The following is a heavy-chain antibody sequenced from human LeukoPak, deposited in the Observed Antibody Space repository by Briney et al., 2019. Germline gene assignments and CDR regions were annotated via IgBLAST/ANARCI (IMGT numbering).Heavy chain of an antibody. CDR1: GVTFSNYG. CDR2: IRYDGSNA. CDR3: ATYYDSSAFVY. V-gene: IGHV3-30*02. D-gene: IGHD3-22*01. J-gene: IGHJ4*02. Sequence: GRSLRLSCAASGVTFSNYGMHWVRQAPGKGLEWVAFIRYDGSNAYYADSVKGRFTISRDNSNNTLYLQMESLRAADTAVYYCATYYDSSAFVYWGQGTLVTVSS.